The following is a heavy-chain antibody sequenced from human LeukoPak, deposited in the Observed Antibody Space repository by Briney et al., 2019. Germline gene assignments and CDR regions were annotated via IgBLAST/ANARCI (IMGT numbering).Heavy chain of an antibody. J-gene: IGHJ4*02. CDR2: ISSSSSTI. CDR3: ARVPRGRSHGYCSSTSCYTGVRYFDY. V-gene: IGHV3-48*04. D-gene: IGHD2-2*02. CDR1: GFTFSSYS. Sequence: PGGSLRLSCAASGFTFSSYSMNWVRQAPGKGLEWVSYISSSSSTIYYADSVKGRFTISRDNAKNSLYLQMNSLRAEDTAVYYCARVPRGRSHGYCSSTSCYTGVRYFDYWGQGTLVTVSS.